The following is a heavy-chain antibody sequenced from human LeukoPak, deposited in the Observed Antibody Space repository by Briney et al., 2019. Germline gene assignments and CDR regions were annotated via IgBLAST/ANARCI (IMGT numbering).Heavy chain of an antibody. CDR3: ARGDVEQWLVPLNYYYYGMDV. J-gene: IGHJ6*02. V-gene: IGHV4-34*01. CDR2: INHSGST. D-gene: IGHD6-19*01. CDR1: GGSFSGYY. Sequence: SETLSLTCAVYGGSFSGYYWSWIRQPPGKGLEWIGEINHSGSTNYNPSLKSRVTISVDTSKNQFSLKLSSVTAADTAVCYCARGDVEQWLVPLNYYYYGMDVWGQGTTVTVSS.